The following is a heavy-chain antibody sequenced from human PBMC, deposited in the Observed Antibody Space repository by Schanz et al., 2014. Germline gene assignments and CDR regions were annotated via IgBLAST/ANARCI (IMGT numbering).Heavy chain of an antibody. CDR3: ARDAVTSVLTPGFYY. V-gene: IGHV3-7*04. CDR1: GFSFSNYW. Sequence: VQLVESGGGVVQPGGSLRLSCAASGFSFSNYWMSWVRQAPGKGLEWVANIKQDGSEKYYVDSVKGRFTISRDNAKKSLYLRMNSLRAEDTAVYYCARDAVTSVLTPGFYYWGQGTLXTVSS. CDR2: IKQDGSEK. J-gene: IGHJ4*02. D-gene: IGHD4-17*01.